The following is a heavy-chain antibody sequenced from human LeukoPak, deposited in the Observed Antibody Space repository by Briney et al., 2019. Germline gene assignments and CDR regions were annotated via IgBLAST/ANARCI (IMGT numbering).Heavy chain of an antibody. D-gene: IGHD3-10*01. J-gene: IGHJ4*02. V-gene: IGHV4-39*01. CDR3: ARHFGFRFGELLWYFDY. CDR1: GDSISSATYY. CDR2: IYYTGSS. Sequence: SETLSLTCSVSGDSISSATYYWGWIRQPPGKGLEWIGTIYYTGSSYYNPSLKSRFTTSVDTSKNQFSLRLSSVTAADTAVYYCARHFGFRFGELLWYFDYWGQGTLVTVSS.